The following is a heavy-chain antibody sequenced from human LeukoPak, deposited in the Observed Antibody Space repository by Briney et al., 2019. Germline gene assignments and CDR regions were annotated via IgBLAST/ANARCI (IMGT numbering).Heavy chain of an antibody. CDR1: GYTLTELS. CDR2: FDPEDGET. Sequence: ASVKVSCKVSGYTLTELSMHWVRQAPGKGLEWMGGFDPEDGETIYAQKFQGRVTMTEDTSTDTAYMELSSLRSEDTAVYYCATRRIAAAGTEDYFDYWGQGTLVTVSS. D-gene: IGHD6-13*01. V-gene: IGHV1-24*01. CDR3: ATRRIAAAGTEDYFDY. J-gene: IGHJ4*02.